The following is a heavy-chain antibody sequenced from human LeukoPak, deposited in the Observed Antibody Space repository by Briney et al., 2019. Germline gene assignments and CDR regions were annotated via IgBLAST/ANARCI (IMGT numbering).Heavy chain of an antibody. CDR3: ARELGGSGPFDY. D-gene: IGHD2-15*01. CDR1: GASMNSHY. V-gene: IGHV4-59*11. Sequence: SETLSLTCTVSGASMNSHYWSWIRQPPGKGLEWIGYIFYSGSTNYKPSLKSRVTISVDRSKNQFSLKLSSVTAADTAVYYCARELGGSGPFDYWGQGTLVTVSP. J-gene: IGHJ4*02. CDR2: IFYSGST.